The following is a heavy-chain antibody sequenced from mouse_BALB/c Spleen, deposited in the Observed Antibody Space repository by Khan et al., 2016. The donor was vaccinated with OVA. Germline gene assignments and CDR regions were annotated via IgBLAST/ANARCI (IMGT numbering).Heavy chain of an antibody. CDR2: IDPANGNT. J-gene: IGHJ2*01. D-gene: IGHD3-2*01. CDR1: GFNIKDTY. V-gene: IGHV14-3*02. Sequence: EVQLKESGAELVKPGASVKLSCTASGFNIKDTYMHWVKQRPEQGLEWIGRIDPANGNTKYDPKFQGKATITADTSSNTAYLQLSSLTSEDTAVYYCARGTARATGDYWGQGTTLTVSS. CDR3: ARGTARATGDY.